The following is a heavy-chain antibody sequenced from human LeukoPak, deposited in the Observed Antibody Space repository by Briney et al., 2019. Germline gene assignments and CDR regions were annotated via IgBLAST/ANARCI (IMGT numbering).Heavy chain of an antibody. CDR2: INHSGST. CDR3: ARGGHY. V-gene: IGHV4-34*01. Sequence: SETLSLTCAVYGGSFSDYYWSWIRQPPGKGLEWIGEINHSGSTNYNPSLKSRVTISVDTSKNQFSLKLSSVTAADTAVYYCARGGHYRGQGTLVTVSS. CDR1: GGSFSDYY. J-gene: IGHJ4*02.